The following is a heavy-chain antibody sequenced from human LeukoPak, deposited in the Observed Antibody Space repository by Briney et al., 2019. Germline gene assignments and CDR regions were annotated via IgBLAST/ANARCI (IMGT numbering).Heavy chain of an antibody. CDR1: GFTFSSYG. V-gene: IGHV3-33*01. Sequence: WGSLRLSCAASGFTFSSYGMHWVREAPGKGLEWGAVIWYDGSNKYYADSVKGRFTISRDNSKNTLYLQMNSLRAEDTAVYYFARERFLEWLTNYYYYGMDVWGQGTTVTVSS. CDR2: IWYDGSNK. D-gene: IGHD3-3*01. CDR3: ARERFLEWLTNYYYYGMDV. J-gene: IGHJ6*02.